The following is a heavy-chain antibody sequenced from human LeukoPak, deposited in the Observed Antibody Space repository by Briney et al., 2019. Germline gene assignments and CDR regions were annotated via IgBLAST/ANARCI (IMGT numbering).Heavy chain of an antibody. CDR1: GFTFSNYG. V-gene: IGHV3-33*01. D-gene: IGHD3-22*01. CDR3: ARDKGDYDTSGSLFVF. J-gene: IGHJ4*02. CDR2: TWYDGSNK. Sequence: GGSLRLSCAASGFTFSNYGMHWVRQAPGKGLEWVAVTWYDGSNKYYADSVKGRFTISRDNSKNTLYLQMNSLRAEDTAVYYCARDKGDYDTSGSLFVFGGQGTLVTVSS.